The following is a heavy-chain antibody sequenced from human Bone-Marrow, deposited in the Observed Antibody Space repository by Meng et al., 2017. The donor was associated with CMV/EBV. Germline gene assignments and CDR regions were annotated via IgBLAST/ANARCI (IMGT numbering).Heavy chain of an antibody. Sequence: ASVKVSCKASGYTFTSYYMHWVRQAPGQGLEWMGIINPSGGSTSYAQKFQGRVTITTDESTSTAYMELSSLRSEDTAVYYCARGPLSGSYLGYYYGMDVWGQGTTVTVSS. CDR2: INPSGGST. J-gene: IGHJ6*02. CDR3: ARGPLSGSYLGYYYGMDV. V-gene: IGHV1-46*01. D-gene: IGHD1-26*01. CDR1: GYTFTSYY.